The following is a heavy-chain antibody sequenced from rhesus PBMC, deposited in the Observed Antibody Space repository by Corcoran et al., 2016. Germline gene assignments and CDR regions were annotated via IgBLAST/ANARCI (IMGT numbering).Heavy chain of an antibody. Sequence: QVQLQESGPGLVKPSETLSLTCAVSGYSISSGYYWNWICQPPGKVLECIGSIYGRCGRTHRDPPLQRRGTLSVDTPKNPVSLKLSSVTAADTDVYYWARDRAAAGNGNFDYWGQGVLVTVSS. CDR3: ARDRAAAGNGNFDY. V-gene: IGHV4S14*01. D-gene: IGHD6-25*01. CDR2: IYGRCGRT. CDR1: GYSISSGYY. J-gene: IGHJ4*01.